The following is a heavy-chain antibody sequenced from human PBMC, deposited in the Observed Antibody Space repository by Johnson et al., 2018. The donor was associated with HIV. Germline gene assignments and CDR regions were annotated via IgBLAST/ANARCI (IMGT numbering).Heavy chain of an antibody. J-gene: IGHJ3*02. D-gene: IGHD2-2*01. V-gene: IGHV3-53*01. CDR1: GFTVSSNY. CDR2: IYSGGST. Sequence: VQLVESGGGLIQPGGSLRLSCAASGFTVSSNYMSWVRQAPGKGLEWVSVIYSGGSTYYADSAKGRFTISTDNSKNTLYLQTNSLRAEDTAVYYCARDRGVVVLHGAFDIWGQGTMVTVSS. CDR3: ARDRGVVVLHGAFDI.